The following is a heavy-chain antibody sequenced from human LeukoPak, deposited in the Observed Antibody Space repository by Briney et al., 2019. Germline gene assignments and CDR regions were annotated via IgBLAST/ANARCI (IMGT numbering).Heavy chain of an antibody. D-gene: IGHD5-24*01. Sequence: GRSLRLSCAASGFTFSSYGMHWVRQAPGKGLEWVAVIWYDGSNKYYADSVKGRFTISRDNSKNTLYLQMNSLRAEDTAVYYCAREVADGWSYYYYGMDVWGQGTTVTVSS. J-gene: IGHJ6*02. CDR2: IWYDGSNK. CDR1: GFTFSSYG. CDR3: AREVADGWSYYYYGMDV. V-gene: IGHV3-33*01.